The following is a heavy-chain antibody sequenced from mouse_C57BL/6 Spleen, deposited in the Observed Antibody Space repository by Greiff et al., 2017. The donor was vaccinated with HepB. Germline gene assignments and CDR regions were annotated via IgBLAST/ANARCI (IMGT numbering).Heavy chain of an antibody. V-gene: IGHV1-26*01. CDR2: INPNNGGT. CDR3: ARYGNYVLYFDY. Sequence: EVQLQQSGTELVKPGASVKISCKASGYTFTDYYMNWVEQSHGKSLEWIGDINPNNGGTSYNQKFKGKATLTVDKSSSTAYMELRSLTSEDSAVYYCARYGNYVLYFDYWGQGTTLTVSS. CDR1: GYTFTDYY. J-gene: IGHJ2*01. D-gene: IGHD2-1*01.